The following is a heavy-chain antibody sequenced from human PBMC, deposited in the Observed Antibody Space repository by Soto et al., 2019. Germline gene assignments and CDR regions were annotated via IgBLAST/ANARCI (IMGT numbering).Heavy chain of an antibody. CDR2: ISYDGSNK. CDR1: GFTFSSYA. D-gene: IGHD4-17*01. Sequence: QVQLVESGGGVVQPGRSLRLSCAASGFTFSSYAMHWVRQAPGKGLEWVAVISYDGSNKYYADSVKGRFTISRDNSKNTLYLQMNSLRAEDTAVYYCARVRTYGDYRASLRYWGQGTLVTVSS. V-gene: IGHV3-30-3*01. J-gene: IGHJ4*02. CDR3: ARVRTYGDYRASLRY.